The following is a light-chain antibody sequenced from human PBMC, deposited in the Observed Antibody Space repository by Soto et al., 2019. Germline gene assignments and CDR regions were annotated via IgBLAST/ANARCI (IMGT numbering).Light chain of an antibody. CDR3: SSYTSSSTLYV. CDR1: SSDVAGYNY. Sequence: QSALTQPASVSGSPGQSITISCTGTSSDVAGYNYVSWYQQHPGTAPKLIIYEVTHRPSGVSNRFSGSKSGNTASLTISGLQAEDEADYYCSSYTSSSTLYVFGTGTKLTVL. J-gene: IGLJ1*01. CDR2: EVT. V-gene: IGLV2-14*01.